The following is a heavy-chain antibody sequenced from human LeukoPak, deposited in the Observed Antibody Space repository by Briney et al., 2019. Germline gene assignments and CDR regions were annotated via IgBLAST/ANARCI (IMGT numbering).Heavy chain of an antibody. Sequence: ASVTVSCKASGYTFTGYYMHWVRQAPGQGLEWMGWINPNSGGTNYAQKFQGWVTMTRDTSISTAYMELSRLRSDDTAVYYCARGVYIGGYDRGYYFDYWGQGTLVTVSS. V-gene: IGHV1-2*04. CDR2: INPNSGGT. CDR3: ARGVYIGGYDRGYYFDY. D-gene: IGHD5-12*01. CDR1: GYTFTGYY. J-gene: IGHJ4*02.